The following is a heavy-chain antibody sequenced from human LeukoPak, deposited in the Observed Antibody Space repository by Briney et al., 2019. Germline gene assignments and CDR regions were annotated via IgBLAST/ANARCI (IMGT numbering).Heavy chain of an antibody. Sequence: SETLSLTCTVSGVSISSISYYWGWIRQPPGKGLEWIGHIYYSGSTFYNPSLKSRVTISVDTSKNQFSLKLRSVTAADTAMFYCARLYGNFQNYYDYWGQGTLVAVSS. CDR1: GVSISSISYY. D-gene: IGHD1-7*01. CDR2: IYYSGST. V-gene: IGHV4-39*07. J-gene: IGHJ4*02. CDR3: ARLYGNFQNYYDY.